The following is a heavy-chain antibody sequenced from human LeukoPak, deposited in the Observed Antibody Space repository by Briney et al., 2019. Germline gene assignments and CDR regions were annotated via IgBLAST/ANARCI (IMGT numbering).Heavy chain of an antibody. CDR1: GGTFSSYA. CDR2: IIPIFGTA. V-gene: IGHV1-69*05. Sequence: ASVTVSCTASGGTFSSYAISWVRQVPGQGLEWMGGIIPIFGTANYAQKFQGRVTMTTDTSTSTAYMELRSLRSDDTAVYYCARWGSYYPEADAFDIWGQGTMVTVSS. D-gene: IGHD1-26*01. CDR3: ARWGSYYPEADAFDI. J-gene: IGHJ3*02.